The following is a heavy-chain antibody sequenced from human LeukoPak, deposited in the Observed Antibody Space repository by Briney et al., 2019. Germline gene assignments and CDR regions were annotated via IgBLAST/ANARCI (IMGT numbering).Heavy chain of an antibody. CDR3: ARAPPSRWLIKRTGPFDY. CDR1: GGSISSHY. CDR2: IYYSGST. Sequence: SETLSLTCTVSGGSISSHYWSWIRQPPGKGLEWIGYIYYSGSTNYNPSLKSRVTISVDTSKNQFSLKLSSVTAADTAVYYCARAPPSRWLIKRTGPFDYWGQGTLVTVSS. D-gene: IGHD6-19*01. J-gene: IGHJ4*02. V-gene: IGHV4-59*11.